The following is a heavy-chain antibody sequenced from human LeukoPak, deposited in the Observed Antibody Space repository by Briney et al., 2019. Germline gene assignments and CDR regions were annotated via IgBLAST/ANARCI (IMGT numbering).Heavy chain of an antibody. V-gene: IGHV1-2*02. J-gene: IGHJ5*02. Sequence: ASVKVSCKASGYTFTGYHMHWVRQAPGQGLEWMGWINPNSGGTNYAQKFQGRVTMTRDTSISTAYMELSRLRSDDTAVYYCARDRGPAHSGWHGPPSNWFDPWGQGTLVTVSS. CDR2: INPNSGGT. D-gene: IGHD6-19*01. CDR3: ARDRGPAHSGWHGPPSNWFDP. CDR1: GYTFTGYH.